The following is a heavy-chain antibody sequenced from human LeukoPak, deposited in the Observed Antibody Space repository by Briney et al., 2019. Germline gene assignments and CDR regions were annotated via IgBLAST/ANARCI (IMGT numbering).Heavy chain of an antibody. CDR1: GGSISSSSYY. CDR2: IYYSGST. D-gene: IGHD6-13*01. CDR3: ARQPGEAAAAPNWFDP. Sequence: SETLSLTCTVSGGSISSSSYYWGWIRQPPGKGLEWIGSIYYSGSTYYNPSLKSRVTISVDTPKNQFSLKLSSVTAADTAVYYCARQPGEAAAAPNWFDPWGQGTLVTVSS. V-gene: IGHV4-39*01. J-gene: IGHJ5*02.